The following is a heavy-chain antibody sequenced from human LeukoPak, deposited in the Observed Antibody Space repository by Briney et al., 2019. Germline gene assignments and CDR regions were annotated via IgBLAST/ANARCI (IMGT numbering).Heavy chain of an antibody. J-gene: IGHJ4*02. CDR3: ARDRYYYDSSGYYLFDY. Sequence: ASVKVSCKASGYTFTNYYMHWVRQAPGQGLEWMGIINPSGGSTSYAQKFQGRVTVTRDTSTSTAYMELRSLRSDDTAVYYCARDRYYYDSSGYYLFDYWGQGTLVTVSS. D-gene: IGHD3-22*01. CDR1: GYTFTNYY. CDR2: INPSGGST. V-gene: IGHV1-46*01.